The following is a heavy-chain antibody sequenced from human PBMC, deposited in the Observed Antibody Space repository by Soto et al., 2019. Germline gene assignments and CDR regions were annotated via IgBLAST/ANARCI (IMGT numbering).Heavy chain of an antibody. V-gene: IGHV1-8*01. CDR2: MNPNSGNT. CDR1: RYTFTSYD. J-gene: IGHJ6*03. CDR3: ARGPYYYYYMDV. Sequence: QVQLVQSGAEVKKPGASVKVSCKASRYTFTSYDINWVRQATGQGLEWMGWMNPNSGNTGYARNFQGRVTMTRNTSISTAYMELSSLRSEDTAVYYCARGPYYYYYMDVWGKGTTVTVSS.